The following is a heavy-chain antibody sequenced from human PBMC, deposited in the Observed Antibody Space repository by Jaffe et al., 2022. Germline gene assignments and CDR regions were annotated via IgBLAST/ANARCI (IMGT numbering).Heavy chain of an antibody. CDR3: ARASITMIVVAFDY. CDR1: GYSISSGYY. CDR2: IYHSGST. V-gene: IGHV4-38-2*01. Sequence: QVQLQESGPGLVKPSETLSLTCAVSGYSISSGYYWGWIRQPPGKGLEWIGSIYHSGSTYYNPSLKSRVTISVDTSKNQFSLKLSSVTAADTAVYYCARASITMIVVAFDYWGQGTLVTVSS. J-gene: IGHJ4*02. D-gene: IGHD3-22*01.